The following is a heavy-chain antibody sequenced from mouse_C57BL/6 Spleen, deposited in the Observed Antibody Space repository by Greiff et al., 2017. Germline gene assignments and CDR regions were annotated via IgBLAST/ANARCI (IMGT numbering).Heavy chain of an antibody. Sequence: VQLQQSGPELVKPGASVKIPCKASGYTFTDYNMDWVKQSHGKSLEWIGDINPNNGGTIYNQKFKGKATLTVDKSSSTAYMELRSLTSEDTAVYYCARHDYDGRSYAMDYWGQGTSVTVSS. V-gene: IGHV1-18*01. D-gene: IGHD2-4*01. J-gene: IGHJ4*01. CDR3: ARHDYDGRSYAMDY. CDR2: INPNNGGT. CDR1: GYTFTDYN.